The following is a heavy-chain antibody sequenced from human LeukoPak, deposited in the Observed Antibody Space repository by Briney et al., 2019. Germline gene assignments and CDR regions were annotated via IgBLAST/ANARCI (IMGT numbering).Heavy chain of an antibody. CDR3: VRVTTTYYYDSGGYCDY. J-gene: IGHJ4*02. V-gene: IGHV3-21*01. D-gene: IGHD3-22*01. Sequence: KPGGSLRLSCAASGFTFSTYRMNWVRQAPGKGLEWVSSISSTSRHIYYADSVKGRFTISRDNAKNSLHLQMNSLRADDSAVYYCVRVTTTYYYDSGGYCDYWGQGTLVTVSS. CDR1: GFTFSTYR. CDR2: ISSTSRHI.